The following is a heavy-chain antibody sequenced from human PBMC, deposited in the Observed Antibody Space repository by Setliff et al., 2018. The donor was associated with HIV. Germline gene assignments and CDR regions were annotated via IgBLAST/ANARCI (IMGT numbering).Heavy chain of an antibody. J-gene: IGHJ4*02. CDR3: ATSVATFDSVDY. V-gene: IGHV1-46*01. D-gene: IGHD1-26*01. CDR2: INPSGGST. Sequence: VKVSCKASGYTFTSYYMHWVRQAPGQGLEWMGIINPSGGSTSHAQKFQGRVTMTRDTSTSTFYMELSSLRSEDTAVYYCATSVATFDSVDYWGQGTLVTVSS. CDR1: GYTFTSYY.